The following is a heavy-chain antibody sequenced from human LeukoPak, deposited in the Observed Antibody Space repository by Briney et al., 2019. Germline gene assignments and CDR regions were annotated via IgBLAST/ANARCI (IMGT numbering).Heavy chain of an antibody. CDR2: ISYDGSNK. V-gene: IGHV3-30*03. J-gene: IGHJ3*02. CDR1: GFTFSSYG. D-gene: IGHD1-26*01. Sequence: GRSLRLSCAASGFTFSSYGMHWVRQAPGKGLEWVAVISYDGSNKYYADSVKGRFTISRDNSKNTLYLQMNSLRAEDTAVYYCAREAVGATPDAFDIWGQGTMVTVSS. CDR3: AREAVGATPDAFDI.